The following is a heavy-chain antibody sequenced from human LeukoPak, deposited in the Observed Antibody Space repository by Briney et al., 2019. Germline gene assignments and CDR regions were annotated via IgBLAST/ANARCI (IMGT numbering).Heavy chain of an antibody. CDR2: ISGSGGDT. Sequence: GGSLRLSCAASGFTFSNFPMTWVRQAPGKGLEAFSSISGSGGDTYYKDSVKGRFTISRDNAKNSLYLQMNSLRAEDTAVYYCARDRPRSYDFWSGPSPYYFDYWGQGTLVTVSS. D-gene: IGHD3-3*01. V-gene: IGHV3-21*01. CDR1: GFTFSNFP. J-gene: IGHJ4*02. CDR3: ARDRPRSYDFWSGPSPYYFDY.